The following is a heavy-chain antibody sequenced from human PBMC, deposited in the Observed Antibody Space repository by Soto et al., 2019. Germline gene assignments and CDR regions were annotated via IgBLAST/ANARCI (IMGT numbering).Heavy chain of an antibody. CDR3: ARGLGGSGSYSDY. J-gene: IGHJ4*02. CDR2: MNAGNGNT. D-gene: IGHD3-10*01. Sequence: QVHLVQSGGEVKKPGASVKVSCKASGYTFTNYAMHWLRQAPGQVLEWMGWMNAGNGNTKYSQKFQGRVTITRDTSASTAYMELSSLRSEDTAVYYCARGLGGSGSYSDYWGQGTLVTVSS. CDR1: GYTFTNYA. V-gene: IGHV1-3*01.